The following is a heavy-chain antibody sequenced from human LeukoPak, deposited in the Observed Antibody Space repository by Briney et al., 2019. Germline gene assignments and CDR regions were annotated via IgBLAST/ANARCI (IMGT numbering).Heavy chain of an antibody. CDR2: ISSSGSTI. V-gene: IGHV3-11*01. J-gene: IGHJ3*02. CDR3: ARSYSGYEMFAFDI. D-gene: IGHD5-12*01. CDR1: GFTFSDYY. Sequence: PGGSLRLSWAASGFTFSDYYMSWIRQAPGKGLEWVSYISSSGSTIYYADSVKGRFTISRDNAKNSLYLQLNSLRAEDTAVYYCARSYSGYEMFAFDIWGQGTMVTVSS.